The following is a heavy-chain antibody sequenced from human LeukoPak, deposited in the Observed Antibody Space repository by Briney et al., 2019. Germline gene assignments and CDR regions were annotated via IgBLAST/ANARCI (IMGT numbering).Heavy chain of an antibody. Sequence: GGSLRLSCAASGFTFSDYYMSWIRQAPGKGLEWVSYISSSGSTIYYAGSVKGRFTISRDNAKNSLYLQMNSLRAEDTAVYYCARLGYSYGSTHLGDWGQGTLVTVSS. CDR1: GFTFSDYY. D-gene: IGHD5-18*01. CDR2: ISSSGSTI. J-gene: IGHJ4*02. V-gene: IGHV3-11*01. CDR3: ARLGYSYGSTHLGD.